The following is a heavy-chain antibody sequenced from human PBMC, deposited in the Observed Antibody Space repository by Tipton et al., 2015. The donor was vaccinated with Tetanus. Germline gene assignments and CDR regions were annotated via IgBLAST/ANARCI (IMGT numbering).Heavy chain of an antibody. CDR2: ISGSGGST. CDR3: VQRTQKPDPIYYYYGMDV. Sequence: SLRLSCAASGFTFSSYAMSWVRQAPGKGLEWVSAISGSGGSTYYADSVKGRFTISRDNSKNTLYLQMNSLRAEDTAVYYCVQRTQKPDPIYYYYGMDVWGQGTTVTVSS. D-gene: IGHD1-14*01. V-gene: IGHV3-23*01. J-gene: IGHJ6*02. CDR1: GFTFSSYA.